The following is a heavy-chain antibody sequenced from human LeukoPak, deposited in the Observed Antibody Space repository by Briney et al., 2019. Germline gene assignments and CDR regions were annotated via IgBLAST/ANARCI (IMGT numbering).Heavy chain of an antibody. V-gene: IGHV4-34*01. J-gene: IGHJ5*02. CDR2: INHSGST. Sequence: SETLSLTCAVYGGSFSGHYWSWIRQPPGKGLEWIGEINHSGSTNYNPSLKSRVTISVDTSKNQFSLKLSSVTAADTAVYYCARGRRRYNWFDPWGQGTLVTVSS. CDR1: GGSFSGHY. CDR3: ARGRRRYNWFDP.